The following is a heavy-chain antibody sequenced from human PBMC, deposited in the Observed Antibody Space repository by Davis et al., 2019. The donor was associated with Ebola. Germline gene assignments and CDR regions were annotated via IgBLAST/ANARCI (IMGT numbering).Heavy chain of an antibody. CDR3: ARDQRTYYDFWSGLNWFDP. D-gene: IGHD3-3*01. CDR2: IYYSGST. Sequence: PSETLSLTCAVSGGSISSYYWSWIRQPPGKGLEWIGYIYYSGSTNYNPSLKSRVTISVDTSKNQFSLKLSSVTAADTAVYYCARDQRTYYDFWSGLNWFDPWGQGTLVTVSS. V-gene: IGHV4-59*12. J-gene: IGHJ5*02. CDR1: GGSISSYY.